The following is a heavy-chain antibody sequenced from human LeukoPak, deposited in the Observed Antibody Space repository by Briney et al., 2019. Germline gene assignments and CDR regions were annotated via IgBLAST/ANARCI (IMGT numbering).Heavy chain of an antibody. CDR3: ARSVAVAGTRDY. V-gene: IGHV1-8*01. CDR1: GYTFTSYD. CDR2: MNPNSGNT. J-gene: IGHJ4*02. Sequence: ASVKVSCKASGYTFTSYDINWVRQATGQGLEWMGWMNPNSGNTGYAQKFQGRVTMTRNTSISTAYMELSSLRSEDTAVYYCARSVAVAGTRDYWGRGTLVTVSS. D-gene: IGHD6-19*01.